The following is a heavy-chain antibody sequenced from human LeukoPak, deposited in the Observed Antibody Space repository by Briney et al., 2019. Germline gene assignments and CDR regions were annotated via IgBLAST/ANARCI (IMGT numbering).Heavy chain of an antibody. CDR1: GFTFSSYG. CDR2: ISSSSSYI. CDR3: ATQHYYGSGSNY. V-gene: IGHV3-21*01. Sequence: GGSLRLSCAASGFTFSSYGMHWVRQAPGKGLEWVSSISSSSSYIYYADSVKGRFTISRDNAKNSLYLQMNSLRAEDTAVYYCATQHYYGSGSNYWGQGTLVTVSS. D-gene: IGHD3-10*01. J-gene: IGHJ4*02.